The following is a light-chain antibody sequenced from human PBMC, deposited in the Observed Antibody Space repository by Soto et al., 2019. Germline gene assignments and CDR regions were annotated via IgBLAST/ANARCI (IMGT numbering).Light chain of an antibody. J-gene: IGKJ1*01. V-gene: IGKV3-15*01. CDR2: AAS. CDR1: QRVSNH. CDR3: HQYNNWPWT. Sequence: ETVRTQSAVTLSVSRGDTATLSCRASQRVSNHFAWYQQKPGQAPRLLIYAASTRAAGVPVRFSGSGSETEFTLTMRCLQSEDFALYYCHQYNNWPWTVGQGTKVDIK.